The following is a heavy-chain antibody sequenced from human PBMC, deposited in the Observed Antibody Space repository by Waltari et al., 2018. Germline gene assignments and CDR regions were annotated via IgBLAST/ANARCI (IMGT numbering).Heavy chain of an antibody. CDR3: ARDPGGHCSGGSCYPGDFDY. J-gene: IGHJ4*02. D-gene: IGHD2-15*01. Sequence: QVQLVQSGAEVKKPGASVKVSCKASGYTFTSYGITWVRQAPGQGLEWMGWISAYNGNTNFAQKLQGRVTMTTDTSTNTAYMDLRSLRSDDTAVYYCARDPGGHCSGGSCYPGDFDYWGQGTLVTVSS. V-gene: IGHV1-18*01. CDR2: ISAYNGNT. CDR1: GYTFTSYG.